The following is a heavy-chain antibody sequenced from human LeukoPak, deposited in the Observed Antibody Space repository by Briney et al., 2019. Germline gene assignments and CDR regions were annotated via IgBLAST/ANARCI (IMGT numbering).Heavy chain of an antibody. Sequence: GRSLRLSCAASGFTFSSYGMHWVRQAPGKGLERVAVIWYDGSNKYYADSVKGRFTISRDNSKNTLYLQMNSLRAEDTAVYYCARGRSQLRLGELSSWGQGTLVTVSS. J-gene: IGHJ4*02. CDR2: IWYDGSNK. V-gene: IGHV3-33*01. CDR1: GFTFSSYG. CDR3: ARGRSQLRLGELSS. D-gene: IGHD3-16*02.